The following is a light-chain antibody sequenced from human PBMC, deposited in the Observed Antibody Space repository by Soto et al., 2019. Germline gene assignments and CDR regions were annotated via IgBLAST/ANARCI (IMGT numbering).Light chain of an antibody. CDR1: QSINNS. J-gene: IGKJ1*01. CDR2: GAS. Sequence: EFAVKQSPSALSVYLGERVTLTCRASQSINNSLAWYQQKPGQAPRLLIYGASTRATGIPARFSGSGSGTDFTLTISRLDPEAVAVFHCQQYDSSPPAWRFCQGTNVDIK. CDR3: QQYDSSPPAWR. V-gene: IGKV3-15*01.